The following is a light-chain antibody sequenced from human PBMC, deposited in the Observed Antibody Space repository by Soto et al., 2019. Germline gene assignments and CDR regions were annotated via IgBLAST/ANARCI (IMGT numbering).Light chain of an antibody. CDR1: ENVRTF. Sequence: EVVLTQSPATLSLSPGERASISCRASENVRTFVDWYQQKPGQAPRLLIYGASNRATGIPARFSGSGSGTEFTLIISGLEPEDVAVYYCQQHSHWPPWTFGQGKRVEIQ. V-gene: IGKV3-11*01. CDR3: QQHSHWPPWT. CDR2: GAS. J-gene: IGKJ1*01.